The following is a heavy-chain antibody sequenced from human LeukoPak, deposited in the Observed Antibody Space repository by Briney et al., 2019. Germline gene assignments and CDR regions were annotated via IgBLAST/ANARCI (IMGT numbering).Heavy chain of an antibody. CDR2: IKRDESEK. J-gene: IGHJ4*02. CDR1: GFTFSSYW. CDR3: ARGSNSYPYCYDC. Sequence: PGGSLRLSCAASGFTFSSYWMSWVRQAPGKGLEWVTNIKRDESEKYYVDSVKGRFTVSRDNAKNSLYLQMNSLRAEDTAVYYCARGSNSYPYCYDCWGQGTLVTVSS. V-gene: IGHV3-7*04. D-gene: IGHD2-2*01.